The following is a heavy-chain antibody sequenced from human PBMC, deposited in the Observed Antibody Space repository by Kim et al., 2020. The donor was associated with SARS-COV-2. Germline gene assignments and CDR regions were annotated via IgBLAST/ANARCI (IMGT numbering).Heavy chain of an antibody. J-gene: IGHJ4*02. CDR1: GGSISSSNW. CDR3: ARGGIYCSSTSCHPPNFDY. Sequence: SETLSLTCAVSGGSISSSNWWSWVRQPPGKGLEWIGEIYHSGSTNYNPSLKSRVTISVDKSKNQFSLKLSSVTAADTAVYYCARGGIYCSSTSCHPPNFDYWGQGTLVTVSS. D-gene: IGHD2-2*01. CDR2: IYHSGST. V-gene: IGHV4-4*02.